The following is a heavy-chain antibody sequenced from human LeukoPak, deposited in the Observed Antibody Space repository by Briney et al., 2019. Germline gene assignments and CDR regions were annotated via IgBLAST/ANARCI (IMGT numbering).Heavy chain of an antibody. CDR2: INPNSGAT. V-gene: IGHV1-2*02. J-gene: IGHJ4*02. Sequence: GASVKVSCKASGYTFTGFYMHWVRQAPGQGLEWMGWINPNSGATNYAQNFQGRVTMTRDTSISTAYMELSRLRSDDTAVYYCARVRGPDSSGFFDYWGQGTLVTVSS. CDR1: GYTFTGFY. D-gene: IGHD3-22*01. CDR3: ARVRGPDSSGFFDY.